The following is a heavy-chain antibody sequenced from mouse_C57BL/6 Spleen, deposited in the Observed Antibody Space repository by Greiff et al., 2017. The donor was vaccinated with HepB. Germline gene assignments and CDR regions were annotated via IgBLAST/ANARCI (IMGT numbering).Heavy chain of an antibody. J-gene: IGHJ3*01. D-gene: IGHD2-2*01. CDR2: IHPNSGST. Sequence: QVHVKQPGAELVKPGASVKLSCKASGYTFTSYWMHWVKQRPGQGLEWIGLIHPNSGSTNYNETFKSKSTLTEYKSTTTASMQRSSLTSEDSAVYDCAGGGYRFAYWGQGTLVTVSA. CDR1: GYTFTSYW. V-gene: IGHV1-64*01. CDR3: AGGGYRFAY.